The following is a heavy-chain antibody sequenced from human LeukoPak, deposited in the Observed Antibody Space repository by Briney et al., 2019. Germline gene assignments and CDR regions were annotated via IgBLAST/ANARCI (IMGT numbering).Heavy chain of an antibody. CDR2: ISYDGSNK. Sequence: GRSLRLSCAASGFTFSSYAMHWVRQAPGKGLEWVAVISYDGSNKYYADSVKGRFTISRDNSKNTLYLQMNSLRAEDTAVYYCARDRVWTYYFDYWGQGTLVTVSS. CDR1: GFTFSSYA. D-gene: IGHD1-1*01. CDR3: ARDRVWTYYFDY. J-gene: IGHJ4*02. V-gene: IGHV3-30-3*01.